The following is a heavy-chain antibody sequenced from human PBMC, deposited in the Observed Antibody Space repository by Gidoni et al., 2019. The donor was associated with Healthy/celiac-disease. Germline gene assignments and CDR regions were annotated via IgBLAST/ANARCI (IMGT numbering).Heavy chain of an antibody. D-gene: IGHD3-22*01. Sequence: NTNYAQKLQGRVTMTTDTSTSTAYMELRSLRSDDTAVYYCARGASYYYDSSGYYNPGSPFDYWGQGTLVTVSS. CDR3: ARGASYYYDSSGYYNPGSPFDY. V-gene: IGHV1-18*01. J-gene: IGHJ4*02. CDR2: NT.